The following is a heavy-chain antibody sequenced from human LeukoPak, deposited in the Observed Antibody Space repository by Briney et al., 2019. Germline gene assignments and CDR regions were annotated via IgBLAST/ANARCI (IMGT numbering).Heavy chain of an antibody. CDR3: ARDRGTRRPLDY. J-gene: IGHJ4*02. CDR1: GFTFNSYG. D-gene: IGHD1/OR15-1a*01. Sequence: GGSLRLSCTASGFTFNSYGMHWVRQAPGKGLEWVAHIWFDGSNKYHADSVKGRFTISRDNSKDTLYLQMDHLKIEDTAVYYCARDRGTRRPLDYWGQGALVTVSS. V-gene: IGHV3-33*01. CDR2: IWFDGSNK.